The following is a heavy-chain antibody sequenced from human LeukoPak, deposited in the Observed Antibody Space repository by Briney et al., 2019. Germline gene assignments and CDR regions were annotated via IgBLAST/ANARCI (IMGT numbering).Heavy chain of an antibody. J-gene: IGHJ4*02. CDR3: ARARGDGQIFEY. CDR1: GYTFTSYD. Sequence: ASVKVSCKASGYTFTSYDINWVRQATGQGLEWMGWMNPNSGNTGYAQKFQGRVTMTRNTSISTAYMELSSLRSEDTAVYYCARARGDGQIFEYWGQGTLVTVSS. V-gene: IGHV1-8*01. CDR2: MNPNSGNT. D-gene: IGHD5-24*01.